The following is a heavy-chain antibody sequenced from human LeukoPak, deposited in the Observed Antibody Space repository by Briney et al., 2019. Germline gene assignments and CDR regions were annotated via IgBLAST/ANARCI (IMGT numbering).Heavy chain of an antibody. CDR3: ARDSGSSGYYLGSFTDY. CDR1: GYTFTSYY. CDR2: INPSGGST. J-gene: IGHJ4*02. D-gene: IGHD3-22*01. V-gene: IGHV1-46*01. Sequence: GASVKVSCKASGYTFTSYYMHWVRQAPEQGLEWMGIINPSGGSTSYAQKFQGRVTMTRDTSTSTVYMELSSLRSEDTAVYYCARDSGSSGYYLGSFTDYWGQGTLVTVSS.